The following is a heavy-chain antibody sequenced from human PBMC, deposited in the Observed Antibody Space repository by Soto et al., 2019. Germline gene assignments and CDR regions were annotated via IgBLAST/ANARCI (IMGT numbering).Heavy chain of an antibody. V-gene: IGHV1-46*03. J-gene: IGHJ4*02. D-gene: IGHD2-15*01. Sequence: SVKVSCKASGYTFTNYYMHWVRQAPGQGLEWMGIINPSGGSTSAQKFQGRVTMTRDTSTSTVYMELSSLRSEDTAVYYCATVYCSGGSCYSIDYWGQGTLVTVSS. CDR2: INPSGGST. CDR1: GYTFTNYY. CDR3: ATVYCSGGSCYSIDY.